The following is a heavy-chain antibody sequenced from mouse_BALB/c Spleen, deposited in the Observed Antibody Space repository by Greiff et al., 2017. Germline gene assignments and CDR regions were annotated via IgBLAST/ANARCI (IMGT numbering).Heavy chain of an antibody. Sequence: VQRVESGAELVKPGASVKLSCKASGYTFTSYYMYWVKQRPGQGLEWIGEINPSNGGTNFNEKFKSKATLTVDKSSSTAYMQLSSLTSEDSAVYYCTRGLRGYWGQGTTLTVSS. CDR2: INPSNGGT. CDR1: GYTFTSYY. V-gene: IGHV1S81*02. J-gene: IGHJ2*01. CDR3: TRGLRGY. D-gene: IGHD1-1*01.